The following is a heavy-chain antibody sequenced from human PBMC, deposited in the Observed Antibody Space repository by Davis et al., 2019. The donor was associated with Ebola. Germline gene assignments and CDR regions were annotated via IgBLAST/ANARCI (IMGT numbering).Heavy chain of an antibody. CDR3: ARDRGITAGPAAKLSGYYYGMDV. CDR2: IIPIFGTA. D-gene: IGHD2-2*01. Sequence: SVKVSCKASGGTFSSYAISWVRQAPGQGLEWMGGIIPIFGTANFAQKFQGRVTITADESTSTAYMELSSLRSEDTAVYYCARDRGITAGPAAKLSGYYYGMDVWGQGTTVTVSS. CDR1: GGTFSSYA. J-gene: IGHJ6*02. V-gene: IGHV1-69*13.